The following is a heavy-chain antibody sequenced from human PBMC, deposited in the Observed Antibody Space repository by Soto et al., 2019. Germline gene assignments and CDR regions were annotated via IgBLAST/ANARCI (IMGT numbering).Heavy chain of an antibody. CDR1: GFTFSSYG. CDR3: AKDKDIVLMVYAILD. CDR2: ISYDGGNK. V-gene: IGHV3-30*18. Sequence: PGGFLRLSCAASGFTFSSYGMHWVRQAPGKGLEWVAVISYDGGNKYYADSVKGRFTISRDNSKNTLYLQMNSLRAEDTAVYYCAKDKDIVLMVYAILDWGQGTLVTVSS. J-gene: IGHJ4*02. D-gene: IGHD2-8*01.